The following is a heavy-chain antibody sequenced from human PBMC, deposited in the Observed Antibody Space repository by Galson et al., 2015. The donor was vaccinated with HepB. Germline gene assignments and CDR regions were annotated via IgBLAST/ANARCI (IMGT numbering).Heavy chain of an antibody. CDR3: AGYCGRTSCYRGRFAFDI. D-gene: IGHD2-2*02. Sequence: SLRLSCAASGFTFSSHAMSWVRQAPGKGLEWVSAISGSGASTYYADSVKGRFTISKDNSKNTLYLQVNSLRAEDTAVYYCAGYCGRTSCYRGRFAFDIWGQGTMVTVSS. J-gene: IGHJ3*02. CDR1: GFTFSSHA. V-gene: IGHV3-23*01. CDR2: ISGSGAST.